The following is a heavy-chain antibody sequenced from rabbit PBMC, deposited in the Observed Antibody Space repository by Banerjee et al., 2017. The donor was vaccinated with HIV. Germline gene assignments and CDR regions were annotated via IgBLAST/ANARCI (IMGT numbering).Heavy chain of an antibody. CDR3: ARDHDDDYGGGTRLGL. V-gene: IGHV1S40*01. CDR1: GFSFSSTYY. Sequence: QSLEESGGDRVKLGASLTLTCTASGFSFSSTYYRCWVRQAPGKWLEWIACIYAGSSGSTYYASWAKGRFTISKTSSTTVTLQMTSLTAADTATYFCARDHDDDYGGGTRLGLWGPGTLVTVS. J-gene: IGHJ3*01. D-gene: IGHD2-1*01. CDR2: IYAGSSGST.